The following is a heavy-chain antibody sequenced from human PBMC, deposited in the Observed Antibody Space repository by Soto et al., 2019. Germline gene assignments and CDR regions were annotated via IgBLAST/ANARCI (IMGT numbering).Heavy chain of an antibody. D-gene: IGHD2-2*01. CDR3: PQVLAMPPNDAFDI. CDR2: IKSKGGGETT. Sequence: EGQLVESGGRLVEPGGSLRLSCAASGFNFNVAWMNWVRQAPGKGLEWLGRIKSKGGGETTEYVAFVKGRFTISRKYSKNPLYLQMNSLKSGGNAGYYCPQVLAMPPNDAFDIWAKGQWSPSLQ. V-gene: IGHV3-15*01. J-gene: IGHJ3*02. CDR1: GFNFNVAW.